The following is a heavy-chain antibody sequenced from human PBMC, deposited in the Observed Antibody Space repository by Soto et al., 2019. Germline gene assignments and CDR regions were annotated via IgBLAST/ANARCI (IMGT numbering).Heavy chain of an antibody. Sequence: SVKVSCKASGGTFSSYAISWVRQAPGQGLEWMGGIIPIFGTANYAQKFQGRVTITADESTSTAYMELSSLRSEDTAVYYCARGGYYGSGTTDWGQGTLVTVSS. J-gene: IGHJ4*02. CDR3: ARGGYYGSGTTD. CDR2: IIPIFGTA. V-gene: IGHV1-69*13. D-gene: IGHD3-10*01. CDR1: GGTFSSYA.